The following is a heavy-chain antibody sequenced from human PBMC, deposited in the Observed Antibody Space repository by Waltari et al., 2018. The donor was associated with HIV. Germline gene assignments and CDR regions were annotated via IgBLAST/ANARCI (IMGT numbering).Heavy chain of an antibody. CDR2: IYAGRVNT. J-gene: IGHJ4*02. V-gene: IGHV1-3*01. CDR3: ASGVRVTTGFDS. CDR1: GYIFINYA. Sequence: QVQLVQSGAEVKKPGATVKVSCKASGYIFINYAMHWVRQAPGQRLEWKGWIYAGRVNTQYSQTFQGRVTITRDTSARTAYMELSSLRSEDTAVYYCASGVRVTTGFDSWGQGTLVTVSS. D-gene: IGHD4-17*01.